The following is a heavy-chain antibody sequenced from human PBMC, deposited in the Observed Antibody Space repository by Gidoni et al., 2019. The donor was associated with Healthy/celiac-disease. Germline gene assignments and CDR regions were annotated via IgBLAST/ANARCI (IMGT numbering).Heavy chain of an antibody. V-gene: IGHV3-53*01. D-gene: IGHD3-9*01. CDR2: IYCGGST. J-gene: IGHJ6*02. CDR1: GFTVSSTY. CDR3: ARDSPGDILTGYYIPLGGMDV. Sequence: EVQMGESGGGYIQPGVYLRLSCATSGFTVSSTYMSWVRQAPGTGLEWVAVIYCGGSTYYADSVKGRFTISRDNSKNTLYLQMNSRRAEDTAVYYCARDSPGDILTGYYIPLGGMDVWGQGTTVTVSS.